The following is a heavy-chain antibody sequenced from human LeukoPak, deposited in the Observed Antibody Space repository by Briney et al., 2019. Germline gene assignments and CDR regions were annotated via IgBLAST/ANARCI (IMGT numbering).Heavy chain of an antibody. D-gene: IGHD6-13*01. V-gene: IGHV4-38-2*01. CDR1: GYSISSGYY. CDR3: ASTIAARNWFDP. CDR2: IYHSGST. Sequence: SETLSLTCAVSGYSISSGYYWGWIRQPPGEGLEWIGSIYHSGSTYYNPSLKSRVTISVDTSKNQFSLKLSSVTAADTAVYYCASTIAARNWFDPWGQGTLVTVSS. J-gene: IGHJ5*02.